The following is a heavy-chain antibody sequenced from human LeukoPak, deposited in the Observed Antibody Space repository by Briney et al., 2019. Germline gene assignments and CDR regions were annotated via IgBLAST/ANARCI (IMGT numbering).Heavy chain of an antibody. D-gene: IGHD6-6*01. Sequence: ASVKVSCKASGYTFTGYYMHWVRQAPGQGLEWMGWINPNSGGTNYAQKFQGRVTMTRDTSISTAYMELSRLRSDDTAVYYCARDCPPYSSSASDYWGQGTLVTVSS. CDR1: GYTFTGYY. CDR3: ARDCPPYSSSASDY. V-gene: IGHV1-2*02. CDR2: INPNSGGT. J-gene: IGHJ4*02.